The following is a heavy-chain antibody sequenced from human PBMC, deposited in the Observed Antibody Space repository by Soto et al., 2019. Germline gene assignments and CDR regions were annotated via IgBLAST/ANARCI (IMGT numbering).Heavy chain of an antibody. V-gene: IGHV3-7*03. CDR1: GXTFSSYG. J-gene: IGHJ4*02. D-gene: IGHD3-22*01. CDR2: IKYDGSEK. CDR3: ASSPHKDSRPDY. Sequence: GSLRLSCAASGXTFSSYGMSWVRQAPGRGLEWMANIKYDGSEKYYVDSVKGRLTISRDKAKNSLYLQMNSLRAQDTAVYYCASSPHKDSRPDYWGQGTLGTVS.